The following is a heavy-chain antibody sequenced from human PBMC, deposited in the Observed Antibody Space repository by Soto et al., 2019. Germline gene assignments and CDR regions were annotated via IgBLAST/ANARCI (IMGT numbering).Heavy chain of an antibody. CDR3: ARALRYCTNGVCFTYFDY. CDR1: GYTFTSYG. CDR2: ISAYYGNT. V-gene: IGHV1-18*01. D-gene: IGHD2-8*01. J-gene: IGHJ4*02. Sequence: ASVKVSCKASGYTFTSYGISWVRQAPGQGLEWMGWISAYYGNTNYAQKLQGRVTMTTDTSTSTAYMELRSLRSDDTAVYYCARALRYCTNGVCFTYFDYWGQGTLVTVSS.